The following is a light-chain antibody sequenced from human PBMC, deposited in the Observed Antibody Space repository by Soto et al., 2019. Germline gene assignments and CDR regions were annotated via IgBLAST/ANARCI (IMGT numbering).Light chain of an antibody. J-gene: IGKJ1*01. CDR3: QQYNSYPRT. CDR2: GAS. Sequence: DIQMTQSPSTLSASVGDKVTISCRASQSISNWLAWYKQKPGKAPKLLIYGASSLENGVPSRFSGTGSGTEFTLTISSLQPDDFTTYHCQQYNSYPRTFGQGTKVDI. V-gene: IGKV1-5*01. CDR1: QSISNW.